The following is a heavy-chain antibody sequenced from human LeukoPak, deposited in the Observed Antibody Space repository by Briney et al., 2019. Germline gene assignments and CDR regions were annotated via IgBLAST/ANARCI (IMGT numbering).Heavy chain of an antibody. CDR2: IYYSGST. V-gene: IGHV4-39*01. CDR3: ARLFCLGGATRYHFDY. CDR1: GGSISSSSYY. Sequence: SETLSLTCTVSGGSISSSSYYWGWIRQPPGKGLGWIGSIYYSGSTYYSPSLKSRVTISVDTPKNQFSLKLSSVTAADTAVYYCARLFCLGGATRYHFDYWGQGTLVTVSS. J-gene: IGHJ4*02. D-gene: IGHD4/OR15-4a*01.